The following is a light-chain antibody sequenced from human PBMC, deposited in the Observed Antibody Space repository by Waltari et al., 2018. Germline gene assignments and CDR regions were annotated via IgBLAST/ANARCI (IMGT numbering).Light chain of an antibody. CDR3: QQYFTAPRA. CDR2: WAS. V-gene: IGKV4-1*01. J-gene: IGKJ1*01. Sequence: DIVMTQSPDSLALSLGERATINCRSSQSLLFNSNHKNYLAWYQKKPGQPPKLLIYWASTRDSGVPDRFSGSGSGTDFTLTISGLQAEDVAVYYCQQYFTAPRAFGQGTKVEIK. CDR1: QSLLFNSNHKNY.